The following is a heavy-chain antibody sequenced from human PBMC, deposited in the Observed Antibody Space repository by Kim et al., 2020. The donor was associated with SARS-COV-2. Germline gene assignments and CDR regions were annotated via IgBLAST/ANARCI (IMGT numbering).Heavy chain of an antibody. D-gene: IGHD1-26*01. J-gene: IGHJ3*02. Sequence: EYAASVTSRFTISRDDSKNVAYLQMNSLKSDDTAVYFCSRAVRQVGDAFDIWGQGTLVTVSS. V-gene: IGHV3-49*02. CDR3: SRAVRQVGDAFDI.